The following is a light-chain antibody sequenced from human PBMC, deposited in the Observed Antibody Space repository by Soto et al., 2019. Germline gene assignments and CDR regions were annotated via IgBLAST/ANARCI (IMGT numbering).Light chain of an antibody. CDR3: AAWDDSLNGLWV. V-gene: IGLV1-44*01. CDR1: SSNIGRNT. CDR2: TNN. Sequence: QSVLTQPPSASGTPGQRVTISCSGSSSNIGRNTVNWYQQLPGTAPKLLIHTNNQRPSGVPDRFSGSKSGTSASLAISGLQSEDDADYYCAAWDDSLNGLWVFGGGTKLTVL. J-gene: IGLJ3*02.